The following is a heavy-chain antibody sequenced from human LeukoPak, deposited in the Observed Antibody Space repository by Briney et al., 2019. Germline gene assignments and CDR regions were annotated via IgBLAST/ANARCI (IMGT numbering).Heavy chain of an antibody. CDR1: GFTFSSYT. CDR3: AKYYEKSLDY. CDR2: FSGRTTNT. Sequence: PGGSLRLSCAASGFTFSSYTMGGVRQAPGKGLEWVSAFSGRTTNTYYADSVKGRFTISRDNSKNTLYLQLNSLTAGDTAVYYCAKYYEKSLDYWGQGTLVTVSS. V-gene: IGHV3-23*01. J-gene: IGHJ4*02. D-gene: IGHD3-22*01.